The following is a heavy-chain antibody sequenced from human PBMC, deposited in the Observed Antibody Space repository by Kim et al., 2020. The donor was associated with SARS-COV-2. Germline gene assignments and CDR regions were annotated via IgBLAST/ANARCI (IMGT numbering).Heavy chain of an antibody. V-gene: IGHV3-7*01. D-gene: IGHD2-8*01. J-gene: IGHJ4*02. CDR3: ALTAYCSDGVCYRTLDH. CDR2: IKQDGSEK. Sequence: GGSLILSCAASGFTFSSYWMSWVRQAPGKGLEWVANIKQDGSEKYYVDSVKGRFTISRDNAKNSLYLQMNSLRADDTAVYYCALTAYCSDGVCYRTLDHWGRGTLVTVSS. CDR1: GFTFSSYW.